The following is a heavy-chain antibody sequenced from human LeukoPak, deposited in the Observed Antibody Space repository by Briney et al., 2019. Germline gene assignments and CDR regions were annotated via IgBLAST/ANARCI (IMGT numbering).Heavy chain of an antibody. CDR2: IIPIFGTA. V-gene: IGHV1-69*05. CDR3: ATLLSYYYYMDV. J-gene: IGHJ6*03. D-gene: IGHD2-21*01. CDR1: VGTHSSYA. Sequence: AVKVSRKASVGTHSSYAISGVRQPPGQGREWMGGIIPIFGTANYAQKFQGRVTITTDESTSTADMELSSLGSEDTAVYYCATLLSYYYYMDVWGKGTTVTVSS.